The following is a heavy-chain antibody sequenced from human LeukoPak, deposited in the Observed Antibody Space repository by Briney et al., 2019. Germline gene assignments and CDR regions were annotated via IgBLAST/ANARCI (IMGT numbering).Heavy chain of an antibody. CDR1: GFTFSTYH. J-gene: IGHJ6*02. Sequence: GGSLRLSCAASGFTFSTYHMNWVRQTPGKGLEWVSALSGSGSSTYYADSVKGRFTISRDNSKNTLYLQMNSLRAEDTAVYYCARGGRTTWHGMDVWGQGTTVTVSS. D-gene: IGHD4-17*01. V-gene: IGHV3-23*01. CDR2: LSGSGSST. CDR3: ARGGRTTWHGMDV.